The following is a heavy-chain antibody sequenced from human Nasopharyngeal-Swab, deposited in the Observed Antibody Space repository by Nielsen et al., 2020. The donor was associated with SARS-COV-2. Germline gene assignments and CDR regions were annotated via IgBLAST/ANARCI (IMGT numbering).Heavy chain of an antibody. V-gene: IGHV3-48*01. CDR1: GFTFSSYS. Sequence: GESLKISCAASGFTFSSYSMNWVRQAPGKGLEWVSYISSSSSTVHYTDSVKGQFTISRDNAKNSLYLQMNSLRAEDTAVYYCARGCGGSCSGWVPSRFDYWGQGILVTVSS. CDR3: ARGCGGSCSGWVPSRFDY. D-gene: IGHD2-21*02. CDR2: ISSSSSTV. J-gene: IGHJ4*02.